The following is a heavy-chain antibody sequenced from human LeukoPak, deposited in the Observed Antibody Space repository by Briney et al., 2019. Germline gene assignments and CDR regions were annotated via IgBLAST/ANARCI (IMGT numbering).Heavy chain of an antibody. J-gene: IGHJ4*02. V-gene: IGHV1-69*13. Sequence: GALVKVSCKASGGTFSSYAISWVRQAPGQGLEWMGGIIPIFGTANYAQKFQGRVTITADESTSTAYMELSGLRSEDTAVYYCAGGIELGYCSGGSCYQNDYWGQGTLVTVSS. CDR2: IIPIFGTA. CDR3: AGGIELGYCSGGSCYQNDY. D-gene: IGHD2-15*01. CDR1: GGTFSSYA.